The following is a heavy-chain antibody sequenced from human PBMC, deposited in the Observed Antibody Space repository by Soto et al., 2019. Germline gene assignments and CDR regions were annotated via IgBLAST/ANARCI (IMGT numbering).Heavy chain of an antibody. V-gene: IGHV3-48*03. CDR3: TRAAWFPYLSFY. D-gene: IGHD3-10*01. Sequence: GGSLRLSCAASGFTFSRFELHWVRQSPGKGLEWISYISSSGSTAYYASSVEGRFTISRDNANNSVYLQMDSLRAEDTALYYCTRAAWFPYLSFYWGQGALVTVSS. J-gene: IGHJ4*02. CDR1: GFTFSRFE. CDR2: ISSSGSTA.